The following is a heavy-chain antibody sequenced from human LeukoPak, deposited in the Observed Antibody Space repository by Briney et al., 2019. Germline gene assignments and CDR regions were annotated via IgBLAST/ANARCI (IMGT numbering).Heavy chain of an antibody. D-gene: IGHD5-18*01. CDR3: ASIQLWFRYYFDY. CDR1: GFTFSSYW. V-gene: IGHV3-7*03. J-gene: IGHJ4*02. CDR2: IKQDGSEK. Sequence: GGSLRLSCAASGFTFSSYWMSWVRQAPGKGLEWVANIKQDGSEKYYVDSVKGRFTISRDNAKNSLYLQMNSLRAGDTAVYYCASIQLWFRYYFDYWGQGTLVTVSS.